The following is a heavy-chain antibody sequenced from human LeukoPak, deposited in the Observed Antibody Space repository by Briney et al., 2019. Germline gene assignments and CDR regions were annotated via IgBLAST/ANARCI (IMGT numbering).Heavy chain of an antibody. J-gene: IGHJ2*01. D-gene: IGHD1-1*01. CDR2: ISRSGDST. Sequence: TGGSLRLSCAASGFTFNNYAMIWVRQAPGKGLEWVSVISRSGDSTYYADSVKGRFTISRDNSKNTLYLQMNSLRGEDTAVYHCVKDNSNWYWHFDLWGRGTLVTVSS. V-gene: IGHV3-23*01. CDR1: GFTFNNYA. CDR3: VKDNSNWYWHFDL.